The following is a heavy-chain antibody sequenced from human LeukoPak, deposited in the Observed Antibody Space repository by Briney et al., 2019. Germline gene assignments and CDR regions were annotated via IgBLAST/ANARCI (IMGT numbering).Heavy chain of an antibody. Sequence: SETLSLTCTVSGGSIRSSSHYWGWIRQPPGEGLEWIGIIYHSGTTYYNASLKSRVTISVDTSKNQFSLKLSSVTAADTAVYYCARVRVGERGYSYGFDYWGQGTLVTVSS. V-gene: IGHV4-39*07. D-gene: IGHD5-18*01. J-gene: IGHJ4*02. CDR3: ARVRVGERGYSYGFDY. CDR2: IYHSGTT. CDR1: GGSIRSSSHY.